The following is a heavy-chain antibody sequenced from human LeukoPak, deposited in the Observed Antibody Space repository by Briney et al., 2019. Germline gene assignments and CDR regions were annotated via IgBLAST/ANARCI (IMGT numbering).Heavy chain of an antibody. J-gene: IGHJ5*02. Sequence: SQTLSLTCTFSGGSISSGGYYWSWIRQHPGKALEGIRYIYYSGSTYFNPSLKSRVTISVDTSQNQFSLKLSSLTAADTAGVYRARGPMQLWLRNWFEPWGGGTLVSVFS. CDR1: GGSISSGGYY. D-gene: IGHD5-18*01. CDR3: ARGPMQLWLRNWFEP. V-gene: IGHV4-31*03. CDR2: IYYSGST.